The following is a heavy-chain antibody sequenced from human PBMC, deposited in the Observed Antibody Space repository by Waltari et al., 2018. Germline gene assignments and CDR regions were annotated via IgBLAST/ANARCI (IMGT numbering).Heavy chain of an antibody. CDR2: IIPILGIA. Sequence: QVQLVQSGAEVKKPGSSVKVSCKASGGTFSSYTISWVRQAPGQGLEWMGRIIPILGIANYAQKFQGRVTITADKSTSTAYMELSSLRSEDTAVYYCVLPDCSSTSCYKGYYYGMDVWGQGTTVTVSS. V-gene: IGHV1-69*02. CDR3: VLPDCSSTSCYKGYYYGMDV. D-gene: IGHD2-2*02. J-gene: IGHJ6*02. CDR1: GGTFSSYT.